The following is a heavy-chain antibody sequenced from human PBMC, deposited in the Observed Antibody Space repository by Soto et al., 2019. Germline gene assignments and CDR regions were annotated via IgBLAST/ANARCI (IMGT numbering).Heavy chain of an antibody. D-gene: IGHD6-13*01. Sequence: PSETLSLTCTVSGGSISSYYWSWIRQPPGKGLEWIGYIYYSGSTNYNPSLKSRVTISVDTSKNQFSLKLSSVAAADTAVYYCAIVSLRRIAAAGGNCFDPWGQGTLVTVSS. CDR3: AIVSLRRIAAAGGNCFDP. V-gene: IGHV4-59*01. CDR2: IYYSGST. J-gene: IGHJ5*02. CDR1: GGSISSYY.